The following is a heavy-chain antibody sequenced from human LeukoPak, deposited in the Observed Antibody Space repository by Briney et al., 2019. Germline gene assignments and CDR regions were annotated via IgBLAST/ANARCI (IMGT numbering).Heavy chain of an antibody. J-gene: IGHJ5*02. CDR3: ADGSGSYDH. V-gene: IGHV4-38-2*01. Sequence: SXXLSLTCVVSDYSISTYYYWGWIRPPPGKGLEWIGSIYHSGGTFYNPSLKSRVTISIDTSKNQFSLKLSSVTAADTAVYYCADGSGSYDHWGQGTLVTVSS. CDR2: IYHSGGT. D-gene: IGHD1-26*01. CDR1: DYSISTYYY.